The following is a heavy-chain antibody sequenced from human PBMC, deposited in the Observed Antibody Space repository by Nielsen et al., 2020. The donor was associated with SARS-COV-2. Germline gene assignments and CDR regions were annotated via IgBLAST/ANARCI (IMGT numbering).Heavy chain of an antibody. CDR3: ARAPAFCSSITCSAGGYYFDY. CDR2: MNPNSGNT. J-gene: IGHJ4*02. Sequence: ASVKVSCKASGYTFTSYGINWVRQATGQGLEWMGWMNPNSGNTGYAQKFQGRVTMTRNTSISTAYMELSDLRSEDTAVYYCARAPAFCSSITCSAGGYYFDYWGQGTLVTVSS. D-gene: IGHD2-2*01. CDR1: GYTFTSYG. V-gene: IGHV1-8*02.